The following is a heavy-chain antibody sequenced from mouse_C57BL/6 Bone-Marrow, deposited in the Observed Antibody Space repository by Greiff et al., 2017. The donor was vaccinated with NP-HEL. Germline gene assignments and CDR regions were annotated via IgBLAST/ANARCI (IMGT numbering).Heavy chain of an antibody. CDR1: GYAFSSSW. Sequence: VQLQQSGAELVKPGASVKISCKASGYAFSSSWMNWVTQRPGKGLEWIGQIYPGDGDTNYTGTFKGKATLTADKSSSTAYMQLSSLTSEDSAVYFCAKDWNYFDYWGQGTTLTVSS. CDR2: IYPGDGDT. CDR3: AKDWNYFDY. D-gene: IGHD4-1*01. J-gene: IGHJ2*01. V-gene: IGHV1-80*01.